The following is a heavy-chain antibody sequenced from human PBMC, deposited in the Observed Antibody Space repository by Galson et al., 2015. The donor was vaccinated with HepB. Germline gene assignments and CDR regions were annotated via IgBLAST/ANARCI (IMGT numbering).Heavy chain of an antibody. CDR3: ARPYYYDSSGYYYFDY. CDR1: GYRFTTYW. Sequence: QSGAEVKKPGESLRISCKGSGYRFTTYWISWVRQMPGKGLEWMGIIYPGDSDTRYSPSFQGQVTISADKSISTAYLQWSSLKASDTAMYYCARPYYYDSSGYYYFDYWGQGTLVTVSS. D-gene: IGHD3-22*01. J-gene: IGHJ4*02. V-gene: IGHV5-51*01. CDR2: IYPGDSDT.